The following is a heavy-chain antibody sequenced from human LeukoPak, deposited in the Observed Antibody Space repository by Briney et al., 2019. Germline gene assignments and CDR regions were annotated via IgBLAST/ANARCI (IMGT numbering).Heavy chain of an antibody. CDR3: ACSGGSMIVLKEFDY. J-gene: IGHJ4*02. Sequence: ASVKVSCKASGGTFSSYAISWVRQAPGQGLQWMGEIIPTFGTANYAREFQGRVTITADKSTSTAYMELSSLRSEDTAVYYCACSGGSMIVLKEFDYWGQGTLVTVSS. D-gene: IGHD3-22*01. V-gene: IGHV1-69*06. CDR1: GGTFSSYA. CDR2: IIPTFGTA.